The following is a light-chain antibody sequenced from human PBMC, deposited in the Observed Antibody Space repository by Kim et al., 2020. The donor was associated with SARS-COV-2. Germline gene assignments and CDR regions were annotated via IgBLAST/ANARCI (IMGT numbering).Light chain of an antibody. CDR2: GAS. Sequence: SPGERDTLSRRASPTVVSNYLAWYQHKPGRAPRLLISGASRRATGTPDRFSGSGSGTDFTLTISRLEPEDCAVYYCQQYGNSPFTFGPGTKVDIK. CDR1: PTVVSNY. V-gene: IGKV3-20*01. CDR3: QQYGNSPFT. J-gene: IGKJ3*01.